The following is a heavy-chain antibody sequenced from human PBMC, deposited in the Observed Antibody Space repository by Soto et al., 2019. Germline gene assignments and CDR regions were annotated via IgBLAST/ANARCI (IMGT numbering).Heavy chain of an antibody. CDR1: GFSLSTSGVG. V-gene: IGHV2-5*02. D-gene: IGHD3-16*02. Sequence: QITLKESGPTLVKPTQTLTLTCTLSGFSLSTSGVGVGWIRQPPGKALEWLALIYRDEDKRHSPSLKSRLSITKDTSNNQVVLKMTRMDPVDTATYYCARTSIDDNMWGTYRHSPYWYFDLWGCGTLVTVSS. CDR2: IYRDEDK. J-gene: IGHJ2*01. CDR3: ARTSIDDNMWGTYRHSPYWYFDL.